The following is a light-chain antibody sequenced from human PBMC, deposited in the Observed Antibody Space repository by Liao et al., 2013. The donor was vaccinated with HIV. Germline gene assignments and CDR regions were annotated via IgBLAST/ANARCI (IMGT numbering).Light chain of an antibody. J-gene: IGLJ1*01. CDR1: NIGSKS. Sequence: SYVLTQPPSVSVAPGRTARITCGGNNIGSKSVHWYQQRPGQAPVLVIYYDSDRPSGIPERFSGSNSGNTATLTISRVEAGDEADYYCQVWDSSGDHPGVFGTGTKVTV. CDR2: YDS. V-gene: IGLV3-21*04. CDR3: QVWDSSGDHPGV.